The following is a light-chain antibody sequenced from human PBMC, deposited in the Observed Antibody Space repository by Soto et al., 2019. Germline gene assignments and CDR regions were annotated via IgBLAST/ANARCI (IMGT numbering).Light chain of an antibody. CDR2: ATS. Sequence: EIVLTQSPGTLSLSPGERATLSCRASQSVSTNYLAWYQQKPGQAPRLLIGATSSRATGIPDRFSGSGSGKDFTLKITRLETEDFAVYFCQQYSSSPRGVTFGGGTKLEI. CDR1: QSVSTNY. CDR3: QQYSSSPRGVT. J-gene: IGKJ4*01. V-gene: IGKV3-20*01.